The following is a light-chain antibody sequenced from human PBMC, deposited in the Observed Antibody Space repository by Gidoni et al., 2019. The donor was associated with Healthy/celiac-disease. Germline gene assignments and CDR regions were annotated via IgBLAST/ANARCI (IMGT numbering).Light chain of an antibody. J-gene: IGKJ2*01. CDR3: QQYTSYSPVYT. CDR2: DAS. Sequence: DIQMNKSTSTLCASVGDRVTITCRASQSISSWLAWYQQKPGKDPKLLIYDASSLESGVPSRFSGSGSGTEFTLTISSLQPDDFATYYSQQYTSYSPVYTFGQEPKLEIK. V-gene: IGKV1-5*01. CDR1: QSISSW.